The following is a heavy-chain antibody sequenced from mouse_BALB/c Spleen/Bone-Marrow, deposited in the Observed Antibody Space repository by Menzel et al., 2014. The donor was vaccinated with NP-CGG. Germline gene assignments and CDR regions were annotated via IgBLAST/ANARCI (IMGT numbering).Heavy chain of an antibody. D-gene: IGHD2-3*01. CDR3: ARLGYYGGFAY. CDR1: GFDFSRYW. V-gene: IGHV4-1*02. Sequence: EVQLQESGGGLVQPGGSLKLSCAASGFDFSRYWMGWVRQAPGKGLGWIGKINPDSTTINYTPSLKYKFIISRDNAKNTLFLQMSNVRSEDTALYYCARLGYYGGFAYWGQGTLVTVSA. J-gene: IGHJ3*01. CDR2: INPDSTTI.